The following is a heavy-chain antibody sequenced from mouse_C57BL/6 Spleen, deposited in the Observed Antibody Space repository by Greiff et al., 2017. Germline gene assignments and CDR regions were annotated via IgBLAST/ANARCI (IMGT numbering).Heavy chain of an antibody. D-gene: IGHD1-1*01. CDR2: IDPSDSYT. V-gene: IGHV1-50*01. J-gene: IGHJ1*03. Sequence: QVQLQESGAELVKPGASVKLSCKASGYTFTSYWMEWVKQRPGQGLEWIGEIDPSDSYTIYNQKFKGKATLTVDTSSSTAYMQLRSLTSRDSAVYYCAGGATVWYFGVWGTGTTVTVSS. CDR1: GYTFTSYW. CDR3: AGGATVWYFGV.